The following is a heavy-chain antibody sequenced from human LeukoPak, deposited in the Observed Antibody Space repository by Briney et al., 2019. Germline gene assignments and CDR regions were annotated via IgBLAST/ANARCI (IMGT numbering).Heavy chain of an antibody. J-gene: IGHJ2*01. V-gene: IGHV3-7*01. D-gene: IGHD2-15*01. CDR2: IKQDGSEK. CDR1: GFTFSNYW. Sequence: GGSLRLSCAASGFTFSNYWMSWVRQAPGKGLEWVANIKQDGSEKYYLDSVKGRFTISRDNGKNSLYLQMNSLRVEDTALYYCARVGYCSGGSCTGYFDLWGRGTLVTVSS. CDR3: ARVGYCSGGSCTGYFDL.